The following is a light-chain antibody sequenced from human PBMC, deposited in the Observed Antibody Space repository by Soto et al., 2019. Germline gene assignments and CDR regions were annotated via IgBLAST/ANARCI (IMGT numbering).Light chain of an antibody. CDR3: LQAIQTPYT. Sequence: EIVMTQSPPSLTVTPGEPASISCRSSQRLLHSNGNTSLDWYLQKPGQSPQLLIYLGSNRASGVPDRVSGSEAGTDFTLKISRVEAEDVGVYCCLQAIQTPYTFGQGTKLEIK. J-gene: IGKJ2*01. CDR2: LGS. CDR1: QRLLHSNGNTS. V-gene: IGKV2-28*01.